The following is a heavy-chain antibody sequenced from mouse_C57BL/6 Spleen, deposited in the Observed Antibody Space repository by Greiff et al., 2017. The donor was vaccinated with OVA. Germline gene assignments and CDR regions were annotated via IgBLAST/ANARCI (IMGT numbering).Heavy chain of an antibody. J-gene: IGHJ2*01. CDR3: ARDYPYYFDY. CDR2: ISSGSSTI. D-gene: IGHD5-5*01. CDR1: GFTFSDYG. V-gene: IGHV5-17*01. Sequence: DVKLVESGGGLVKPGGSLTLSCAASGFTFSDYGMHWVRQAPEKGLEWVAYISSGSSTIYYADTVKGRFTISRDNATNTLFLQMTSLRSEDTAMYYCARDYPYYFDYWGQGTTLTVSS.